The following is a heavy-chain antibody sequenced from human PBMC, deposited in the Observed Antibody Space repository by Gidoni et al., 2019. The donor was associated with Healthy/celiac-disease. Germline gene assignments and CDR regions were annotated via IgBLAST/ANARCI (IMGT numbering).Heavy chain of an antibody. V-gene: IGHV4-39*01. CDR2: IYYSGRA. J-gene: IGHJ5*02. CDR1: RGSLTSSSYS. Sequence: QLQLQESGPGLVKPSETLSLICTVPRGSLTSSSYSWGWIRQPPGRGLEWIGSIYYSGRAYYNPSLESRVTISVDTSKNQLSLKLSSVTAADTAVYYCAISSGYYYVGWFDPWGQGTLVTVSS. D-gene: IGHD3-22*01. CDR3: AISSGYYYVGWFDP.